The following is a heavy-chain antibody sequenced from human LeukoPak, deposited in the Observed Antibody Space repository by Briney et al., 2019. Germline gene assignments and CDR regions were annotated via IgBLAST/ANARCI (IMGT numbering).Heavy chain of an antibody. CDR1: GGSFSGYY. D-gene: IGHD6-13*01. CDR3: ASGIAAAGTSDY. Sequence: PSETLSLTCAVYGGSFSGYYWSWIRQPPGKGLEWIGEINHSGSTNYNPSLKSRVTISVDTSKNQFSLKLSSVTAADTAVYYCASGIAAAGTSDYWGQGTLVTVSS. V-gene: IGHV4-34*01. CDR2: INHSGST. J-gene: IGHJ4*02.